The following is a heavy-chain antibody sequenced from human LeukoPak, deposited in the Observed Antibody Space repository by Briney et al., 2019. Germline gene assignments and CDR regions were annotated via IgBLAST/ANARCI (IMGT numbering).Heavy chain of an antibody. V-gene: IGHV1-2*02. Sequence: ASVKVSCKASGYTFTGYYIHWVRQAPGQGLEWMGWINPKSGATNYAQRFQGRVTMTGDTSSSTAHMEMTRLRSDDTAVYYCASQSRTEIVAGFDYWGQGTLVTVSS. CDR1: GYTFTGYY. D-gene: IGHD5-12*01. CDR3: ASQSRTEIVAGFDY. J-gene: IGHJ4*02. CDR2: INPKSGAT.